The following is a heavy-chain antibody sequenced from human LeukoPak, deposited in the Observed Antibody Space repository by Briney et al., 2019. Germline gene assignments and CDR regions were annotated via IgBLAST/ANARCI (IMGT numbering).Heavy chain of an antibody. J-gene: IGHJ4*01. Sequence: GGSLRLSCAASGFTFSSYSMNWVRQAPGKGLEWVSYISSSGSTIYYADSVKGRFTISRDNAKNSLYLQMNSLRAEGTAVYYCAREKQWLVLGDWGQGTLVTVSS. V-gene: IGHV3-48*04. CDR2: ISSSGSTI. D-gene: IGHD6-19*01. CDR1: GFTFSSYS. CDR3: AREKQWLVLGD.